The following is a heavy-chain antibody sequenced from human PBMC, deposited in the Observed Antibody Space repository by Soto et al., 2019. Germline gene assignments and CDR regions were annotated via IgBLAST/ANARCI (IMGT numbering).Heavy chain of an antibody. CDR2: INHSGST. D-gene: IGHD1-1*01. V-gene: IGHV4-34*01. Sequence: QVQLQQWGAGLLKPSETLSLTCAVYGGSFSGYYWSWIRQPPGKGLEGIGEINHSGSTDYNPSLKSRVTISVDASTHQFSLKLSSVTAADTAVYYCARGQSSLLLDCWGQGVLVTGSS. J-gene: IGHJ1*01. CDR3: ARGQSSLLLDC. CDR1: GGSFSGYY.